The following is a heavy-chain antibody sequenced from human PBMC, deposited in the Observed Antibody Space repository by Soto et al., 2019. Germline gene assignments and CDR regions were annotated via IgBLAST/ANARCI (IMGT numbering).Heavy chain of an antibody. D-gene: IGHD2-15*01. V-gene: IGHV1-69*02. J-gene: IGHJ4*02. CDR2: IIPILGIA. CDR1: GGTFSSYT. Sequence: QVQLVQSGAEVKKPGSSVKVSCKASGGTFSSYTISWVRQAPGQGLEWKGRIIPILGIANYAQKFQGRVTITADQSTSTAYMELSSLRSEDTAVYYCARASIADCSGGSCYSYYFDYWGQGTLVTVSS. CDR3: ARASIADCSGGSCYSYYFDY.